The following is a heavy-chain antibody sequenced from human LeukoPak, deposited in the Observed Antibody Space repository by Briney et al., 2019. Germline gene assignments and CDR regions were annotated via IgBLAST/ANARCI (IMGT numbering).Heavy chain of an antibody. CDR3: ARGRGYDGSDYYYGFFDY. Sequence: GRSLRLSCAASGFTFSNYGMHWVRQAPGKGLEWVAVIWVDGRKQYHADSVKGRFTISRDNSKNTLYLQMNSLRAEDTAVYYCARGRGYDGSDYYYGFFDYWGQGTLVTVSS. CDR1: GFTFSNYG. D-gene: IGHD3-22*01. CDR2: IWVDGRKQ. V-gene: IGHV3-33*01. J-gene: IGHJ4*02.